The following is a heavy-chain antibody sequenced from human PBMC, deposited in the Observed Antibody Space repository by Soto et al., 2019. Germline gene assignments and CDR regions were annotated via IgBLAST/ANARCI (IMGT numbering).Heavy chain of an antibody. CDR3: ARADCTGAYCYSWPFNYGVDV. CDR2: IWYDGSNK. V-gene: IGHV3-33*08. J-gene: IGHJ6*02. Sequence: QVQLVESGGGVVQPGGSLRLSCTTSGFTFNTYGMHWVRQAPGKGLEWVAIIWYDGSNKYYADSVKRPFTISRDNYRNSLYLQMNSLRAEDTALYYCARADCTGAYCYSWPFNYGVDVWGQGTTVTVSS. D-gene: IGHD2-15*01. CDR1: GFTFNTYG.